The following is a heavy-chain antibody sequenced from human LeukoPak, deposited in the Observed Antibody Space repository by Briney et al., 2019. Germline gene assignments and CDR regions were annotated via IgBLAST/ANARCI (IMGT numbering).Heavy chain of an antibody. Sequence: QVQLQESGPGLVKPSETLSLTCTVSGGSISSYYWSWIRQPPGKGLEWFGYIYYSGSTNYNPPLKSRVTISVDTSKNQFSLKLSSVTAADTAVYYCARERRTISSWYDYWGQGTLVTVSS. CDR1: GGSISSYY. D-gene: IGHD2-15*01. CDR3: ARERRTISSWYDY. V-gene: IGHV4-59*01. CDR2: IYYSGST. J-gene: IGHJ4*02.